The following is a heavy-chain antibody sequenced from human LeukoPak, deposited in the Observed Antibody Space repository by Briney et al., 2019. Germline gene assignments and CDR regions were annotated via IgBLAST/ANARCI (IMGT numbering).Heavy chain of an antibody. CDR3: AKSLDGSGSYYNGDY. D-gene: IGHD3-10*01. CDR1: GFTFSSRA. CDR2: ISGSGDST. Sequence: GGPLRLSCAASGFTFSSRAMNWVRQAPGKGLEWVSTISGSGDSTYYADSVAGRFVISRDNSKNTLYLQMNSLRAEDTALYFCAKSLDGSGSYYNGDYWGQGTLVTVSS. V-gene: IGHV3-23*01. J-gene: IGHJ4*02.